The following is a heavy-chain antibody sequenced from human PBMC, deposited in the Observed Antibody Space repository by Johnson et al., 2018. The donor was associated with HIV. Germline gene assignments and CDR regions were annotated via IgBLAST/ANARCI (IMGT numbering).Heavy chain of an antibody. CDR3: ARHWAAAGRDAFDI. D-gene: IGHD6-13*01. V-gene: IGHV3-7*05. CDR2: IKQDGSEK. CDR1: GFTFSSYW. J-gene: IGHJ3*02. Sequence: VQLVESGGGVVQPGRSLRLSCATSGFTFSSYWMSWVRQAPGKGLEWVANIKQDGSEKYYVDSVKGRFTISRDSAKNSLYLQMNSLRAEDTAVYYCARHWAAAGRDAFDIWGQGTMVSVSS.